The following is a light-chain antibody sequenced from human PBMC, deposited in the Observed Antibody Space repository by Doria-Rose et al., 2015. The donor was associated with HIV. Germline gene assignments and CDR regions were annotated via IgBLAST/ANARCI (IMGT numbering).Light chain of an antibody. Sequence: EIVLTQSPGTLSLSPGERASLSCRASQSFSSTYLAWYQQTPGQAPSLLIYDGYTRATGIPARFSATGSVTDFTRTINRLEPEDFALYYCHQYGTSWTFGQGTKVEI. CDR3: HQYGTSWT. J-gene: IGKJ1*01. CDR1: QSFSSTY. V-gene: IGKV3-20*01. CDR2: DGY.